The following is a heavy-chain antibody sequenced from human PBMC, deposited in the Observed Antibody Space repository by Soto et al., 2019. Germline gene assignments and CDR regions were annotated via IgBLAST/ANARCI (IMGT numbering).Heavy chain of an antibody. J-gene: IGHJ6*02. Sequence: PGGSLRLSCAASGFTFSDYYMSRIRQAPGKGLEWVSYVSSGGSTIYYADSVKGRFTISRDNVKNSLYLQMNSLRAEDTAVYYCARVGQGYYYGMDVWGQGTTVTVSS. D-gene: IGHD1-26*01. CDR2: VSSGGSTI. CDR3: ARVGQGYYYGMDV. V-gene: IGHV3-11*01. CDR1: GFTFSDYY.